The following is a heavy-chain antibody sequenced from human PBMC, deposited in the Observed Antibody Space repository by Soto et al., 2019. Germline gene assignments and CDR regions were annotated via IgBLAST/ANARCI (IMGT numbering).Heavy chain of an antibody. CDR2: IRTKDYGEAT. Sequence: RSLRLSCKTFGFTFGDYGMSWFRQAPGKGLEWVGFIRTKDYGEATEYAASVKVRFTISRDDSERIVYLQMNSLTSGDTAIYYCSRSTTVTRKSDYWGQAALVNVSS. V-gene: IGHV3-49*03. CDR1: GFTFGDYG. D-gene: IGHD4-17*01. CDR3: SRSTTVTRKSDY. J-gene: IGHJ4*02.